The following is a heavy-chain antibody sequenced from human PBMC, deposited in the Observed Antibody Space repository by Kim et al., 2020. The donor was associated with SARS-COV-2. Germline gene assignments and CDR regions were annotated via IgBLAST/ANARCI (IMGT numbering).Heavy chain of an antibody. J-gene: IGHJ6*01. Sequence: GGSLRLFCAASGFNFNVRWIHWVRQAPGKGLVWVSRIVGDGSYTTYAVSVKGRFTISRDNARNTVYLQMNSLRADDTAVYYCARDNSYRMDVWGQGTTVT. CDR2: IVGDGSYT. V-gene: IGHV3-74*01. CDR3: ARDNSYRMDV. CDR1: GFNFNVRW.